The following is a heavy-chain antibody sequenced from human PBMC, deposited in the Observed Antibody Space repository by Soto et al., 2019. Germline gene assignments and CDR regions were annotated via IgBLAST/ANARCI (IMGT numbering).Heavy chain of an antibody. D-gene: IGHD2-2*01. CDR2: ISYDGSNK. CDR3: ARDNSDIVVVPAPFYGMDV. Sequence: PGGSLRLSCAASGFTFSSYAMHWVRQAPGKGLEWVAVISYDGSNKYYADSVKGRFTISRDNSKNTLYLQMNSLRAEDTAVYYCARDNSDIVVVPAPFYGMDVWGQGTTVTVSS. CDR1: GFTFSSYA. J-gene: IGHJ6*02. V-gene: IGHV3-30-3*01.